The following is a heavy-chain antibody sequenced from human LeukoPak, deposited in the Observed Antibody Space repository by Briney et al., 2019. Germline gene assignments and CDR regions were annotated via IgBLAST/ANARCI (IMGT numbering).Heavy chain of an antibody. CDR2: IIPIYDSA. D-gene: IGHD3-3*01. CDR3: ARAWSGILAYDAFDI. CDR1: GGALSTSA. Sequence: ASVKVSCKASGGALSTSAVSWLRLAPGQGLEWLGGIIPIYDSADYAQNFQGRVKISTDESTSTLFLELSSLTPEDTAVYYCARAWSGILAYDAFDIWGQGTMVTVSS. J-gene: IGHJ3*02. V-gene: IGHV1-69*05.